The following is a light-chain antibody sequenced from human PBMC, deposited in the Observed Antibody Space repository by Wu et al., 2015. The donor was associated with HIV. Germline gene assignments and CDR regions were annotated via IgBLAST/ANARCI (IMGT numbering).Light chain of an antibody. CDR3: QQHSDWPLT. CDR1: QSISSSY. V-gene: IGKV3D-20*02. Sequence: EIVLTQSPGTLSLSPGKRATLSCRASQSISSSYLAWYQQKPGQAPRLLIYAASSRATGIPDRFSGSGSATDFTLTISSLQPEDFAVYYCQQHSDWPLTFGQGTRLEIK. CDR2: AAS. J-gene: IGKJ5*01.